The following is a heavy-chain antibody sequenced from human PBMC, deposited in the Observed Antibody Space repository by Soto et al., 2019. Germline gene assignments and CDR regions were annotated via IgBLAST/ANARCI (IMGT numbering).Heavy chain of an antibody. V-gene: IGHV4-59*01. CDR2: ISSSGNT. D-gene: IGHD3-10*02. CDR1: DGSISNFY. Sequence: SETLSLTCTVSDGSISNFYWSWIRQPPGKGLEWIGYISSSGNTNYNPSLKSRVSISVDTSKNQFSLNLTSVTAADTGIYYCARARIVRTRSYFDSWGQGTPVTVSS. CDR3: ARARIVRTRSYFDS. J-gene: IGHJ4*02.